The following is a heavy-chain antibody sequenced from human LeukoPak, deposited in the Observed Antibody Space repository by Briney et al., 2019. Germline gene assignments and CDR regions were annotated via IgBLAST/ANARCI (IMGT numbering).Heavy chain of an antibody. Sequence: PGGSLRLSCAVSGITLSNYGMTWVRQAPGKGLEWVAGISDTGGRTNYADSVKGRFTISRDNPKNTLYLQMNSLRAVDTAVYFCAKRGVVIRVILVGFHKEAYYFDSWGQGTTVTVSS. CDR2: ISDTGGRT. V-gene: IGHV3-23*01. CDR1: GITLSNYG. CDR3: AKRGVVIRVILVGFHKEAYYFDS. J-gene: IGHJ4*03. D-gene: IGHD3-22*01.